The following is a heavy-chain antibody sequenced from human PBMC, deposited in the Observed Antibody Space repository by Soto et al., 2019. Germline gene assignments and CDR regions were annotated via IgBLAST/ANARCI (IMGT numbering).Heavy chain of an antibody. D-gene: IGHD6-19*01. CDR1: GFTFSNYA. J-gene: IGHJ4*02. Sequence: GGSLRLSCAASGFTFSNYAMSWVRRAPGRGLEWVSAIGPSGIGISDAGSVKGRFTISRDNSKSTLYLQMNSLSAEDTAVYYCGKDLTGGSRVYDFWGQGTLVTVSS. V-gene: IGHV3-23*01. CDR3: GKDLTGGSRVYDF. CDR2: IGPSGIGI.